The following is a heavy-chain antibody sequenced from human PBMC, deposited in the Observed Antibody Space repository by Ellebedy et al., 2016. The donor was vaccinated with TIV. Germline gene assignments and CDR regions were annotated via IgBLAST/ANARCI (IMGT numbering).Heavy chain of an antibody. Sequence: GESLKISCAASGFPFINYAMSWVRQAPGKGLEWVGRIRSKARSYTTEYAASVKGRFTISRDDSKSSLYLQMNSLKTEDTAVYYCARAPGAGSRWGQGTLVTVSS. J-gene: IGHJ4*02. D-gene: IGHD3-10*01. CDR1: GFPFINYA. CDR3: ARAPGAGSR. V-gene: IGHV3-72*01. CDR2: IRSKARSYTT.